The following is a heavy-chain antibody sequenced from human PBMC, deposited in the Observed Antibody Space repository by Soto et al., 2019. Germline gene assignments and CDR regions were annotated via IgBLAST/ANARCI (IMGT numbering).Heavy chain of an antibody. Sequence: ASVKVSCKASGYTFTSYDINWVRQATGQGLEWMGWMNPNSGNTGYAQKFQGRVTMTRNTSISTAYMELSSLRSEDTAVYYCARGLSNGYYYYYYMDVWGKGTTVTVSS. J-gene: IGHJ6*03. CDR2: MNPNSGNT. CDR1: GYTFTSYD. D-gene: IGHD4-4*01. V-gene: IGHV1-8*01. CDR3: ARGLSNGYYYYYYMDV.